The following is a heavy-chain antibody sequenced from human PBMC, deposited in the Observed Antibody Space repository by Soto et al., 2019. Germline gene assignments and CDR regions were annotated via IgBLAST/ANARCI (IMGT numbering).Heavy chain of an antibody. CDR2: IKQDGSEK. V-gene: IGHV3-7*05. J-gene: IGHJ4*02. Sequence: EVQLVESGGGLVQPGGSLRLSCATSGFTFSSCWMNWVRQSPGKGLEWVANIKQDGSEKYYLDSVKGRFTISRDNAKNSLYLQMNSLRAEDTAVYYCARFSRGRTTDYWGQGTLVTVSS. D-gene: IGHD1-1*01. CDR1: GFTFSSCW. CDR3: ARFSRGRTTDY.